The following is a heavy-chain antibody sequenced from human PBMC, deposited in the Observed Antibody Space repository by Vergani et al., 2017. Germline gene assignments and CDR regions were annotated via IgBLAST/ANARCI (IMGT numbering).Heavy chain of an antibody. V-gene: IGHV3-74*03. J-gene: IGHJ4*02. CDR2: IKSDGSIT. Sequence: DVHLAESGGGFFQPGGSLRLSCSASGFSFNSYWMHWVRQVPGKGLLWVSRIKSDGSITAYADSVKGRFTISRDNAQNTLYLQMNSLRAEDTAVYYCARGRYQLLYDLALHGPLNFDYWGQGTLVTVSS. CDR1: GFSFNSYW. D-gene: IGHD2-2*02. CDR3: ARGRYQLLYDLALHGPLNFDY.